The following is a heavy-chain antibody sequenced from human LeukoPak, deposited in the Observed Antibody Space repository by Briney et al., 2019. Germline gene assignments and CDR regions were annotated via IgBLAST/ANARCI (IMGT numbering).Heavy chain of an antibody. Sequence: GGSLRLSCAASGFTFSDYHMSWIRQAPGKGLEWVSYISSSGSTIYNADSVKGRFTISRDNAKKSLYLQMNSLRAEDTAVYYCAKDVYSSGTGYFDYWGQGTLVTVSS. CDR1: GFTFSDYH. D-gene: IGHD6-19*01. CDR3: AKDVYSSGTGYFDY. CDR2: ISSSGSTI. V-gene: IGHV3-11*04. J-gene: IGHJ4*02.